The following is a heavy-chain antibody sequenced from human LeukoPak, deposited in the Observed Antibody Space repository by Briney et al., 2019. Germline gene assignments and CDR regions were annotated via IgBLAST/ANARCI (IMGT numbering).Heavy chain of an antibody. CDR3: TSGDVVIPADTDITNRMDV. CDR1: GGSFSGYY. D-gene: IGHD2-2*01. J-gene: IGHJ6*02. CDR2: INHSGST. Sequence: AETLTLTCAVSGGSFSGYYWSWIRQPPGKGLEWIGEINHSGSTNYNPSLKSRVTISVDTSKNQFSLKLSSVTAADTAVYYWTSGDVVIPADTDITNRMDVWGQGTTVTVSS. V-gene: IGHV4-34*01.